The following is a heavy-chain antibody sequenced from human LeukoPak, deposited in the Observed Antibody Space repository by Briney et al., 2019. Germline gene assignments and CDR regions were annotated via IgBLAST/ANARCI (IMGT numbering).Heavy chain of an antibody. J-gene: IGHJ6*02. Sequence: GGSLRLSCAASGFTFSSYAMSWVRQAPGKGLEWVSAISGSGGSTYYADSVKGRFTISRDNSKNTLYLQMNSLRAEDTAVYYCAKDRFGGVIVTGMDVWGQGTTATVSS. D-gene: IGHD3-16*02. CDR2: ISGSGGST. CDR1: GFTFSSYA. CDR3: AKDRFGGVIVTGMDV. V-gene: IGHV3-23*01.